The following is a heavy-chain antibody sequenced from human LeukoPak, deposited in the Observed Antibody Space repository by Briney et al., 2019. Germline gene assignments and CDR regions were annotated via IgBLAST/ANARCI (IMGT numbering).Heavy chain of an antibody. CDR3: AKDPWGGDYGDYVNYYGMDV. V-gene: IGHV3-30*18. CDR1: GFTFSSYG. J-gene: IGHJ6*02. Sequence: GGSLRLSCAASGFTFSSYGMHWVRQAPGKGLEWVAVISYDGSNKYYADSVKGRFTISRDNSKNTLYLQMNSLRAEDTAVYYCAKDPWGGDYGDYVNYYGMDVWGQGTTVTVSS. D-gene: IGHD4-17*01. CDR2: ISYDGSNK.